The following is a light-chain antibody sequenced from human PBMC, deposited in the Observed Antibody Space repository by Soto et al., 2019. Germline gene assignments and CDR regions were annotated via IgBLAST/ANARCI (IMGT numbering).Light chain of an antibody. V-gene: IGKV3-15*01. CDR3: QQYSKWPLT. J-gene: IGKJ5*01. Sequence: VVLTQSPATLSLSPGERAVVSCWASQSVNSLLAWYQHKPGQAPRLLIYRASTRATDTPDRFSGSGFGTDFALTISSLQSEDSAVYYCQQYSKWPLTFGQGTRLEI. CDR1: QSVNSL. CDR2: RAS.